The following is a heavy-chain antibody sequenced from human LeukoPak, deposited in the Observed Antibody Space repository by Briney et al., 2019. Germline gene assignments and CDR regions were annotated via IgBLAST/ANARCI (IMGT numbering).Heavy chain of an antibody. D-gene: IGHD3-22*01. V-gene: IGHV4-34*01. CDR2: INHSGST. CDR3: ARAYDSSGYSPDAFDI. CDR1: GGSFSGYY. Sequence: SETLSLTCAVYGGSFSGYYWSWIRQPPGKGLEWIGEINHSGSTSYNPSLKSRVTISVDTSKNQFSLKLSSVTAADTAVYYCARAYDSSGYSPDAFDIWGQGTMVTVSS. J-gene: IGHJ3*02.